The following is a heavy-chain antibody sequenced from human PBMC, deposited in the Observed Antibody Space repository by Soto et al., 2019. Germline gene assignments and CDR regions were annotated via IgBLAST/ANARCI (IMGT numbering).Heavy chain of an antibody. CDR3: AKAHNYDFWSGSDF. CDR2: ISGSGGST. CDR1: GFTFRSYA. D-gene: IGHD3-3*01. V-gene: IGHV3-23*01. J-gene: IGHJ4*02. Sequence: EVQLLESGGGLEQPGGSLRLSCAASGFTFRSYAMNWVRQAPGKGLEWVSGISGSGGSTYYADSVKDRFTISRDNFKNMLYVQMNSLRVEDTAIYYCAKAHNYDFWSGSDFWGQGTLVTVSS.